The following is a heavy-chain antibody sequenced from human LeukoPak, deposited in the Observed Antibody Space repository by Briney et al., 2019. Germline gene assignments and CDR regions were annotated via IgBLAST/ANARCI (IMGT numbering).Heavy chain of an antibody. Sequence: GGSLRLSCAASGFTFSDYTMNWVRQAPGKGLEWVSSISSSSSYIFYADSVKGRFTISRDNAKNSVYLQMNRLRAEDTAVYYCARVRREMKRSLGRTTEYSYYYYMDVWGKGTTVTVSS. CDR1: GFTFSDYT. D-gene: IGHD1/OR15-1a*01. CDR3: ARVRREMKRSLGRTTEYSYYYYMDV. J-gene: IGHJ6*03. CDR2: ISSSSSYI. V-gene: IGHV3-21*01.